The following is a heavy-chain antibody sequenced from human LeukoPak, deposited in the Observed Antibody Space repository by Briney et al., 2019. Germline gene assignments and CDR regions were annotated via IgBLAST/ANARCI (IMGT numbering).Heavy chain of an antibody. V-gene: IGHV3-48*03. CDR1: GFSFSVYE. Sequence: GGSLRLSCAASGFSFSVYEMHWVRQAPGKGLEWISDISSSGTTTYYADSVKGRFTISRDNTKNSLYLQMNRLRVEDTAIYYCMTLTVASNFDYWGQGTLVTVSS. CDR3: MTLTVASNFDY. J-gene: IGHJ4*02. CDR2: ISSSGTTT. D-gene: IGHD6-19*01.